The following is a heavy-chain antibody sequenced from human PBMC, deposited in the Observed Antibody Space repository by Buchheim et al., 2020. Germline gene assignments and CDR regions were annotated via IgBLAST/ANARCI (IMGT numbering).Heavy chain of an antibody. D-gene: IGHD2-2*01. J-gene: IGHJ5*02. V-gene: IGHV4-34*01. Sequence: QVQLQQWGAGLLKPSETLSLTCAVYGGSFSGYYWSWIRQPPGKGMEWIGEINHSGSTNYNPSLKIRVTISVDTSKNQFSLKLSSVTAADTAVYYCVGISSTRFVDWFDPWGQGTL. CDR1: GGSFSGYY. CDR3: VGISSTRFVDWFDP. CDR2: INHSGST.